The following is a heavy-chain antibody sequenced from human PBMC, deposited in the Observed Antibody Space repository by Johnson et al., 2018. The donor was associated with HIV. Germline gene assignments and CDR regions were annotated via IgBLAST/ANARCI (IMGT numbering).Heavy chain of an antibody. J-gene: IGHJ3*02. Sequence: VQLVESGGGVVRPGGSLRLSCAASGFTFDDYALHWGRQAPGKGLEWVSLISWDGGSTYYADSVKGRFTISRDNSKNSLYLQMHRLRTEDTALYYCARDSGIAVASGAFDIWGQGTMVTVSS. V-gene: IGHV3-43D*03. CDR3: ARDSGIAVASGAFDI. CDR2: ISWDGGST. CDR1: GFTFDDYA. D-gene: IGHD6-19*01.